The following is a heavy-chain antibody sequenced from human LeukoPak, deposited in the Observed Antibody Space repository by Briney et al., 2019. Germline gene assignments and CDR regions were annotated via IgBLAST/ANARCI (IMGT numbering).Heavy chain of an antibody. CDR1: GFTFDDYG. CDR3: AREYYYDSSGSPSFFDY. CDR2: INWNGGST. Sequence: GGSLRLSCAASGFTFDDYGMSWVRQAPGKGLEWVSGINWNGGSTGCADSVKGRFTISRENAKNSLYLQMSSLRAEDTALYYCAREYYYDSSGSPSFFDYWGQGTLVTASS. D-gene: IGHD3-22*01. V-gene: IGHV3-20*04. J-gene: IGHJ4*02.